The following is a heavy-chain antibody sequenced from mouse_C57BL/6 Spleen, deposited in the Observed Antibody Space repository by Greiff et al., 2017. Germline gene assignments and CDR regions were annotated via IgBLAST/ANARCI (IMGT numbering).Heavy chain of an antibody. CDR1: GYTFTSYW. D-gene: IGHD2-2*01. J-gene: IGHJ4*01. CDR2: IYPSDSET. CDR3: ARRVRREGSYAMDY. V-gene: IGHV1-61*01. Sequence: QVHVKQPGAELVRPGSSVKLSCKASGYTFTSYWMDWVKQRPGQGLEWIGNIYPSDSETHYNQKFKDKATLTVDKSSSTAYMQLSSLTSEDSAVYYCARRVRREGSYAMDYWGQGTSVTVSS.